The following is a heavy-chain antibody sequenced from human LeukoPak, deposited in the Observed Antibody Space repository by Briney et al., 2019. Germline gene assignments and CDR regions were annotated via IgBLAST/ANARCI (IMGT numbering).Heavy chain of an antibody. V-gene: IGHV1-2*02. Sequence: GSVKVSCQASGKNFTGYYMHWGRQAPGQGLEWMGWINPNSGGTNYAQKLQGRVTMTTDTSTSTAYMELRSLRSDDTAVYYCARDGIVVVPAADNWFDPWGQGTLVTVSS. CDR2: INPNSGGT. CDR3: ARDGIVVVPAADNWFDP. D-gene: IGHD2-2*01. CDR1: GKNFTGYY. J-gene: IGHJ5*02.